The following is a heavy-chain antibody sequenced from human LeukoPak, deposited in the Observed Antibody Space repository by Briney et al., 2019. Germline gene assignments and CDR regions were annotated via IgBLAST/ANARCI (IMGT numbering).Heavy chain of an antibody. CDR1: GGSFSGDF. D-gene: IGHD2-15*01. V-gene: IGHV4-34*01. Sequence: SETLSLTCAVYGGSFSGDFWSWIRQSPGKGLEWIGEINHGGSTTYNPSLQSRVTMSVDTSTNQISLKMTSVTAADTAVYYCASFYCSGGSCYQYYSYYYTDVWGKGTTVTISS. CDR3: ASFYCSGGSCYQYYSYYYTDV. CDR2: INHGGST. J-gene: IGHJ6*03.